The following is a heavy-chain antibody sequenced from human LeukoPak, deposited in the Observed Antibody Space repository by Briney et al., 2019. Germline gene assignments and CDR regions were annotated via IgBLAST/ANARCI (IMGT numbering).Heavy chain of an antibody. V-gene: IGHV4-39*01. D-gene: IGHD1-26*01. CDR1: GGSISRSRDY. J-gene: IGHJ4*02. Sequence: SETLSLTRTVSGGSISRSRDYWGWIRQPPGKGLEWIGSIYYSGSTYYNPSLQSRVTISIETSKNQISLRLNSVTAADTAIYYCAKSGGYGLIDYWGQGTLVTVSS. CDR3: AKSGGYGLIDY. CDR2: IYYSGST.